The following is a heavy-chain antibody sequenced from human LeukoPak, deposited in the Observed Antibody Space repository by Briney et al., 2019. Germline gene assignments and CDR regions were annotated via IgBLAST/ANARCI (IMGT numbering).Heavy chain of an antibody. CDR2: IYYRGST. V-gene: IGHV4-59*01. CDR1: GGSISSYY. CDR3: ARAVGELLHDY. D-gene: IGHD1-26*01. Sequence: SETLSLTCTVSGGSISSYYWSWIRQPPGKGLEWIGYIYYRGSTNYNPSLKSRVTISVDTSKNQFSLKLSSVTAADTAVYYCARAVGELLHDYWGQGTLVTVSS. J-gene: IGHJ4*02.